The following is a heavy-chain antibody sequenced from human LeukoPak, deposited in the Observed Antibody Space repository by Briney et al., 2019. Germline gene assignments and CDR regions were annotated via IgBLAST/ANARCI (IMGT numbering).Heavy chain of an antibody. Sequence: SETLSLTCTVSGGSISSYYWSWIRQPPGKGLEWIGYIYYSGSTNYNPSLKRRVTISVDTSKNQFSLKLSSVTAADTAVYYCARLMDWFDPWGQGTLVTVSS. V-gene: IGHV4-59*08. D-gene: IGHD3-10*01. CDR3: ARLMDWFDP. J-gene: IGHJ5*02. CDR2: IYYSGST. CDR1: GGSISSYY.